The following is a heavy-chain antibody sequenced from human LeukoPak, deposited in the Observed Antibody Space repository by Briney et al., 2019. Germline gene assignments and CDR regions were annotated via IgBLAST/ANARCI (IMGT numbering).Heavy chain of an antibody. CDR3: ARDRPYYYDSSGYYPYFDY. V-gene: IGHV3-7*01. D-gene: IGHD3-22*01. J-gene: IGHJ4*02. CDR1: GFTFSSYW. CDR2: IKQDGSEK. Sequence: PGGSLRLSCAASGFTFSSYWMSWVRQAPGKGLEWVANIKQDGSEKYYVDSVKGRFTISRDNAKNSLYLQMNSLRAEDTAVYYCARDRPYYYDSSGYYPYFDYWGQGTLVTVSS.